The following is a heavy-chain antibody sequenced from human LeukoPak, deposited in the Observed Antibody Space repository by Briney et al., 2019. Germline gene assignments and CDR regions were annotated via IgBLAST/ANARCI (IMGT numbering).Heavy chain of an antibody. CDR1: GYTFTSYY. Sequence: ASVKVSCKASGYTFTSYYMHWVRQAPGQGLEWMGIINPSGGSTSYAQKFQGRVTMTRDMSTSTVYMELSSLRSEDTAVYYCARVVYYYDSRSAFDIWGQGTMVTVSS. D-gene: IGHD3-10*01. CDR3: ARVVYYYDSRSAFDI. V-gene: IGHV1-46*01. J-gene: IGHJ3*02. CDR2: INPSGGST.